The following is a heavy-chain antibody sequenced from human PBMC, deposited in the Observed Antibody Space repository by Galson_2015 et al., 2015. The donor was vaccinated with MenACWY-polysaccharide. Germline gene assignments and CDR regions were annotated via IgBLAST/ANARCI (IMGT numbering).Heavy chain of an antibody. V-gene: IGHV1-69*05. CDR2: IIPIFGKA. J-gene: IGHJ5*02. CDR1: GYTFSSYA. CDR3: ARGGRGHGFDP. D-gene: IGHD2-15*01. Sequence: SVKVSCKASGYTFSSYAIHWVRQAPGQGLEWMGVIIPIFGKAKYSQKFQGRVTITTDKSTSTAYMELSSLRSEDTAVYYCARGGRGHGFDPWGQGTLVTVSS.